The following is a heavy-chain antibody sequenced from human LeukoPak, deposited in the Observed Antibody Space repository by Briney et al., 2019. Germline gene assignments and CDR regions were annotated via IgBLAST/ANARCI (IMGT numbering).Heavy chain of an antibody. CDR1: GYTFTGYY. Sequence: ASVKVSCKASGYTFTGYYTHWVRQAPGQGLEWMGWINPNSGGTNYAQKFQGRVTMTRDTSISTAYMELSRLRSDDTAVYYCARVWGYCSGGSCYSGLGLDFDYWGQGTLVTVSS. V-gene: IGHV1-2*02. CDR3: ARVWGYCSGGSCYSGLGLDFDY. J-gene: IGHJ4*02. D-gene: IGHD2-15*01. CDR2: INPNSGGT.